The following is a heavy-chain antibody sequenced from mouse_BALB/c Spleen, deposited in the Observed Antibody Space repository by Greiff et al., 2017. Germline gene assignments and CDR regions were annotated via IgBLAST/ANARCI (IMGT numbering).Heavy chain of an antibody. CDR3: ARSGALLRGGAWFAY. D-gene: IGHD1-2*01. J-gene: IGHJ3*01. CDR2: IYPGDGDT. V-gene: IGHV1-80*01. Sequence: VQLQQSGAELVRPGSSVKISCKASGYAFSSYWMNWVKQRPGQGLEWIGQIYPGDGDTNYNGKFKGKATLTADKSSSTVYMQISSLTSEDSAVYFCARSGALLRGGAWFAYWGQGTLVTVSA. CDR1: GYAFSSYW.